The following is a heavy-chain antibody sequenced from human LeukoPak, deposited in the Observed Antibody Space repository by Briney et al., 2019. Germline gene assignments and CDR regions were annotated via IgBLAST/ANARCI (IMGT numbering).Heavy chain of an antibody. Sequence: GGSLRLSCAASGFTFSRYEMNWVRQAPGKGLEWVSYISSSGSTIYYADSVKGRFTISRDNAKNSLYLQMNSLRAEDTAVYYCARAPHCSGGSCPSRYFDYWGRGTLVTVSS. CDR2: ISSSGSTI. J-gene: IGHJ4*02. V-gene: IGHV3-48*03. D-gene: IGHD2-15*01. CDR1: GFTFSRYE. CDR3: ARAPHCSGGSCPSRYFDY.